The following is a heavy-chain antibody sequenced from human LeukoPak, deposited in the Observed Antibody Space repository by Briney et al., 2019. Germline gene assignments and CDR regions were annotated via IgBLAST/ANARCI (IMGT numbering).Heavy chain of an antibody. CDR2: IYYSGST. J-gene: IGHJ4*02. Sequence: SETLSLTCTVSGGSISSSSYYWGWIRQPPGKGLDWIGSIYYSGSTYYNPSLKSRVTISVDTSENQFSLKLSSVTAADAAVYYCARLFDREGYDYWGQGTLVTVSS. CDR3: ARLFDREGYDY. D-gene: IGHD1-26*01. CDR1: GGSISSSSYY. V-gene: IGHV4-39*01.